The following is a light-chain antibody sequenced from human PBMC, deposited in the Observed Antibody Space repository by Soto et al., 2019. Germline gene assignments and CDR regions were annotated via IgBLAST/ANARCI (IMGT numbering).Light chain of an antibody. CDR3: QQYGSSGK. Sequence: DIVFTQSPAPLHLSRGERASICCRASQSVSSYLAWYQQKPGQAPRLLIYGVSNRATGIPDRFSGSGSGTDFTLTISRLEPEDFAVYYCQQYGSSGKFGQGTKVDIK. J-gene: IGKJ1*01. CDR1: QSVSSY. V-gene: IGKV3-20*01. CDR2: GVS.